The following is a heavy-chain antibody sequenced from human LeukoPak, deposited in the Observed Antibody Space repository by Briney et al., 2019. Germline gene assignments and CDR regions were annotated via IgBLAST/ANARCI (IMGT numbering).Heavy chain of an antibody. Sequence: GGSLRLSCAASGFTFDNYAMTWVRQAPGRGLEWISTISGSDYTTYYADSVKGRFTISRDNSKNTLSLQMNSLTAQDTAVYYCAKDIDYWGQGTLVTVSS. V-gene: IGHV3-23*01. J-gene: IGHJ4*02. CDR1: GFTFDNYA. CDR2: ISGSDYTT. CDR3: AKDIDY.